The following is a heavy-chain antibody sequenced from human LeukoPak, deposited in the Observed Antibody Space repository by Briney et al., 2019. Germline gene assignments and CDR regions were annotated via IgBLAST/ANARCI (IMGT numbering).Heavy chain of an antibody. J-gene: IGHJ4*02. D-gene: IGHD5-12*01. Sequence: GGSLRLSCAASGFTISSYGMHWVRQAPGKGLEWEAFIRYDGSNKYYADSVKGRFTISRDNSKNSLYLQMNSLRAEDTALYYCAKDSYSGYPNGGPRDYWGQGTLVTVSS. CDR2: IRYDGSNK. CDR3: AKDSYSGYPNGGPRDY. V-gene: IGHV3-30*02. CDR1: GFTISSYG.